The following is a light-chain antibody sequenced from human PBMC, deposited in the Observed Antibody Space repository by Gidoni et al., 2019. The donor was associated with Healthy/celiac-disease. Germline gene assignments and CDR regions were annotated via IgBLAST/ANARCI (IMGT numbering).Light chain of an antibody. Sequence: SLLTQPPSASRTPGHRVTISCSGSSSTNGSNTVNWSQQPPGTAPNHLIYSNNHRPSGVTDRFSGSKSCASAALAISGLLSEDEADYYCAAWEDSMNGSWVFGGGTKLTVL. CDR1: SSTNGSNT. J-gene: IGLJ3*02. CDR3: AAWEDSMNGSWV. V-gene: IGLV1-44*01. CDR2: SNN.